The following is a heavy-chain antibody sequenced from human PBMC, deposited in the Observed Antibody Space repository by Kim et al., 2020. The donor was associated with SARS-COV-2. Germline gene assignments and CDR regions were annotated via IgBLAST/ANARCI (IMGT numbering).Heavy chain of an antibody. Sequence: ASVKVSCKASGYTFTSYDINWVRQATGQGLEWMGWMNPNSGNTGYAQKFQGRVTMTRNTSISTAYMELSSLRSEDTAVYYCARVLSLRYCSGGSCPRDAFDIWGQGTMVTVSS. J-gene: IGHJ3*02. D-gene: IGHD2-15*01. V-gene: IGHV1-8*01. CDR2: MNPNSGNT. CDR3: ARVLSLRYCSGGSCPRDAFDI. CDR1: GYTFTSYD.